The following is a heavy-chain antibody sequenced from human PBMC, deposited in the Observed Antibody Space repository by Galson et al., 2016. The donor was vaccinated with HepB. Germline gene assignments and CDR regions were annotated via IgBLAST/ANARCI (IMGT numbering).Heavy chain of an antibody. V-gene: IGHV1-46*01. Sequence: SVKVSCKASGYTFTSYNVHWVRQAPGQGLEWMGIINPSGGSTSYAQKFQGRVTMTRDTSTSTVYMELSSLRAEDTAVYYCARDHLWAFDYWGQGTLVTVSS. CDR3: ARDHLWAFDY. CDR1: GYTFTSYN. CDR2: INPSGGST. D-gene: IGHD7-27*01. J-gene: IGHJ4*02.